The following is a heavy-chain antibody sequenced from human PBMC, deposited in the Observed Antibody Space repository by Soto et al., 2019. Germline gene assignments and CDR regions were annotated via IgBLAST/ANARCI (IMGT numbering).Heavy chain of an antibody. CDR2: VNPNRGGT. CDR3: ARGGVRQWLVHGDLDY. CDR1: GYAFTGYY. J-gene: IGHJ4*02. D-gene: IGHD6-19*01. Sequence: ASVKVSCKASGYAFTGYYMHSVRQAPGQGLEWMGWVNPNRGGTNYAQKFQGWVTMTRDTSISTAYMELSRLRSDDTAVYYCARGGVRQWLVHGDLDYWGQGTLVTVSS. V-gene: IGHV1-2*04.